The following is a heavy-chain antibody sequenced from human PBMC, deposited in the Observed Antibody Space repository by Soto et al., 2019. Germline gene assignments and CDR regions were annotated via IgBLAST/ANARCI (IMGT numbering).Heavy chain of an antibody. D-gene: IGHD6-13*01. Sequence: GPSVKVTCKDSGGTLDSSAMRWVRQATGRGLDWMGVIIPIFGTANYAQKFQGRVTITADKSTSTAYMELSTLRSEDTAVYYCASCRFRAAAGTRGALDIWGQGTMVTVSS. J-gene: IGHJ3*02. CDR3: ASCRFRAAAGTRGALDI. CDR2: IIPIFGTA. CDR1: GGTLDSSA. V-gene: IGHV1-69*06.